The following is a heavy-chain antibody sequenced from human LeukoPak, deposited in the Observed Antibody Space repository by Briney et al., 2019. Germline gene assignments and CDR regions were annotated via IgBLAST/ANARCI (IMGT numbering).Heavy chain of an antibody. V-gene: IGHV4-34*01. J-gene: IGHJ4*02. Sequence: KPSETLSLTCAVSGVSFNNYYWSWARQTPGKGLEWIGEINHSGYTNDSPSLKSRVTLSIDTSRKQFSLNLRSVTVADSGIYYCTRMTTGHDYWGQGTLVTVSS. CDR1: GVSFNNYY. CDR2: INHSGYT. CDR3: TRMTTGHDY. D-gene: IGHD4-17*01.